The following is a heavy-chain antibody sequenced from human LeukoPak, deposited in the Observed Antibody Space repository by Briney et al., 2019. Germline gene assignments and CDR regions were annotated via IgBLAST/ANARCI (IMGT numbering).Heavy chain of an antibody. V-gene: IGHV4-34*01. Sequence: PSETLSLTCAVYGGSFSGYFWSWIRQPPGKGLVWIAEINQSEGTNYNPSLKNRVTISVDTSKNQFSLRLSSVTAADTAVYYCARGLSNPYYSYMDVWGKGTTVTVSS. J-gene: IGHJ6*03. CDR2: INQSEGT. D-gene: IGHD4-11*01. CDR3: ARGLSNPYYSYMDV. CDR1: GGSFSGYF.